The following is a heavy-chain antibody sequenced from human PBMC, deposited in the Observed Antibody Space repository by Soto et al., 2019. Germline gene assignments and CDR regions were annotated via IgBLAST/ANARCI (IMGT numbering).Heavy chain of an antibody. CDR2: IYYSGST. D-gene: IGHD2-21*01. CDR1: GGSISSYY. Sequence: SETLSLTCTVSGGSISSYYWSWIRQPPGKGLEWIGYIYYSGSTNYNPSLKSRVTISVDTSKNQFSLKLSSVTAADTAVYYCVRHSATVPYSNYFDYRGQGTLVTVSS. J-gene: IGHJ4*02. CDR3: VRHSATVPYSNYFDY. V-gene: IGHV4-59*08.